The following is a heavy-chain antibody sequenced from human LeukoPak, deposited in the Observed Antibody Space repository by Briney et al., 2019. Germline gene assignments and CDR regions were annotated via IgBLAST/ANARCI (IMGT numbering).Heavy chain of an antibody. V-gene: IGHV3-23*01. Sequence: GGSLRLSCAASGFTFSSYAMSWVRQAPGKGLEWFSAISGSGGSTYYADSVKGRFTISRDNSKNTLYLQMNSLRAEDTAVYYCAKDLYYDILTGYAYWGQGTLVTVSS. J-gene: IGHJ4*02. D-gene: IGHD3-9*01. CDR2: ISGSGGST. CDR3: AKDLYYDILTGYAY. CDR1: GFTFSSYA.